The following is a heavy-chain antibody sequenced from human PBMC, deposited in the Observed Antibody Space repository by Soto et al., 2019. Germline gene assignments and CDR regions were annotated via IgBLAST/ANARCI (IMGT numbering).Heavy chain of an antibody. CDR2: ISGRGGST. J-gene: IGHJ4*02. CDR3: SKEVSLGSTEGIGY. Sequence: PVGSLRLSCAASGFTFSIFAMSWVRQSPGKGLEWVSTISGRGGSTYYADAVKGRFTISRDNSMGTLYLQMKSLRVEDTGMYYGSKEVSLGSTEGIGYWGQGALVTVSS. CDR1: GFTFSIFA. D-gene: IGHD7-27*01. V-gene: IGHV3-23*01.